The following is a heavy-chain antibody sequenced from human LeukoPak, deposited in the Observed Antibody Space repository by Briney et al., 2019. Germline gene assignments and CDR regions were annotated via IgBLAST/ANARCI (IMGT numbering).Heavy chain of an antibody. Sequence: ASVKVSCKASGYTFTSYHMHWVRQAPGQGLEWMGLINLSGGSTTYAQRFQGRVTLTRDTSTSTVYMELSSLRSEDTAVYYCARDLKGYYDSSGYYFGYWGQGTLVTVSS. CDR1: GYTFTSYH. V-gene: IGHV1-46*01. J-gene: IGHJ4*02. CDR3: ARDLKGYYDSSGYYFGY. CDR2: INLSGGST. D-gene: IGHD3-22*01.